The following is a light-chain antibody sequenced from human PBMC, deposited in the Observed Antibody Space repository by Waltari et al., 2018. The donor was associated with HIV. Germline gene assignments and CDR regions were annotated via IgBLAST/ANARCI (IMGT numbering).Light chain of an antibody. CDR1: SSDVGGYNY. J-gene: IGLJ1*01. CDR3: ISCRSSSTPDV. CDR2: EVS. Sequence: QSALTQPASVSGSPGQSITISCTGTSSDVGGYNYVSWYQQHPGTAPKLMIYEVSNRPSGVSNRFSGSKSGNTASLTISGLQAEDEAEYYCISCRSSSTPDVFGTGTKVTVL. V-gene: IGLV2-14*01.